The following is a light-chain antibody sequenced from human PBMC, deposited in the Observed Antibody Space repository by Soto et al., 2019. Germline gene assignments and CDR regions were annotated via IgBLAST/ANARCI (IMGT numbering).Light chain of an antibody. V-gene: IGLV1-40*01. CDR1: TSNIGTGYD. CDR2: GNS. CDR3: QSYDSSLSGGV. Sequence: QSVLTRPPSVSRAPGQRVTISCTGSTSNIGTGYDVHWYQQLPGTAPKLLIYGNSNRPSGVPDRFSGSKSGTSASLAITGLQAEDEADYYCQSYDSSLSGGVFGTGTKLTVL. J-gene: IGLJ1*01.